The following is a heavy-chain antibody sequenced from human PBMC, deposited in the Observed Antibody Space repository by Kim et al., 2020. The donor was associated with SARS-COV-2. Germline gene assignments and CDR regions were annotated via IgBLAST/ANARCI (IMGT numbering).Heavy chain of an antibody. V-gene: IGHV3-15*01. CDR1: GFTISNAW. Sequence: GGSLRLSCAASGFTISNAWMRWVRQAPGKGLEWVGRIKSKTEGGTTEYAAPVKGRFTISRDDSTNTLFLQMGSLKTDDTAVYYCTGWNSGNYDDASWGQGTLVTVSS. CDR3: TGWNSGNYDDAS. D-gene: IGHD1-26*01. J-gene: IGHJ5*02. CDR2: IKSKTEGGTT.